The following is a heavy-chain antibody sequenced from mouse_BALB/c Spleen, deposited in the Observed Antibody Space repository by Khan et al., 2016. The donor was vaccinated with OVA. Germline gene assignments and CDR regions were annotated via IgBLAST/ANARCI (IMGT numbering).Heavy chain of an antibody. D-gene: IGHD2-5*01. CDR2: ISYSGST. CDR1: GYYITTNYD. CDR3: ARNNNYGYAMDY. V-gene: IGHV3-2*02. J-gene: IGHJ4*01. Sequence: VQLQESGPGLVKPSQSLPLPCPVSGYYITTNYDSDWIRQFQGNNLVWLGYISYSGSTSYYPSLKSRISITRDHFKNQFFLQLNYVTTEDTATDYCARNNNYGYAMDYWGQGTSVTVSS.